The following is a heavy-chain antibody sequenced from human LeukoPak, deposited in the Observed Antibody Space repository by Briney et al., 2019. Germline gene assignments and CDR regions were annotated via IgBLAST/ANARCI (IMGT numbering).Heavy chain of an antibody. J-gene: IGHJ4*02. V-gene: IGHV3-30*03. Sequence: GGSLRLSCAASGFTFSSYGMHWVRQAPGKGLEGVAVISYDGSNKYYADSVKGRFTISRDNSKNTLYPQMNSLRAEDTAVYYCASYGIVGAIAYYFDYWGQGTLVTVSS. CDR2: ISYDGSNK. D-gene: IGHD1-26*01. CDR3: ASYGIVGAIAYYFDY. CDR1: GFTFSSYG.